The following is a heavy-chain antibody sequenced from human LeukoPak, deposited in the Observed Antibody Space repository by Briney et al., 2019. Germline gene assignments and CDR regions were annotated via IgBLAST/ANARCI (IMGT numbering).Heavy chain of an antibody. D-gene: IGHD3-10*01. CDR2: IHSGGTA. CDR1: GFTVSGHY. Sequence: QPGGSLRLSCAASGFTVSGHYMSWVRQAPGKGLDWVSVIHSGGTAYYADSVKGRFTISRDNSKNTLFLQLNSLRPEDTALYYCARGGLGGESLEVWGQGTMVTVSS. V-gene: IGHV3-66*02. CDR3: ARGGLGGESLEV. J-gene: IGHJ3*01.